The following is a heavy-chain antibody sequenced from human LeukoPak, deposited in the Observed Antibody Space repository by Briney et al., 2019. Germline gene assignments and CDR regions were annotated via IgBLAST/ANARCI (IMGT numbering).Heavy chain of an antibody. D-gene: IGHD3-10*01. CDR3: AKMGYFGSGSYYPGEFYFDY. V-gene: IGHV3-7*03. CDR1: GFTFSNYG. J-gene: IGHJ4*02. Sequence: GGTLRLSCAASGFTFSNYGMSWVRQAPGKGLECVANINQDGSEKYYVDSVRGRFTISRDNAKNSLYLQMNSLRPEDTAFYYCAKMGYFGSGSYYPGEFYFDYWGQGTLVTVSS. CDR2: INQDGSEK.